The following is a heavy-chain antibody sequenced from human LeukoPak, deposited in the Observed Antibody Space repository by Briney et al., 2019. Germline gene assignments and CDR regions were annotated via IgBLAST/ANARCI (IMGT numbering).Heavy chain of an antibody. J-gene: IGHJ6*03. Sequence: ASVTVSCKASGYTFTSYDINWVRQATGQGLEWMGWMNPHSGNTGYAQKFQGRVTMTRNTSISTAYMELSSLRSEDTAVYYCARGKRGGSGSSKSYYYYYYMDVWGKGTTVTVSS. CDR2: MNPHSGNT. V-gene: IGHV1-8*01. D-gene: IGHD3-10*01. CDR1: GYTFTSYD. CDR3: ARGKRGGSGSSKSYYYYYYMDV.